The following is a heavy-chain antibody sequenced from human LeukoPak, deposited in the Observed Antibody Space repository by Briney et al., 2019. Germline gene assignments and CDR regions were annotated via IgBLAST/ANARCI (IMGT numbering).Heavy chain of an antibody. Sequence: ASVKVSCKASGFTFTNYDINWVRQATGQGLEWMGWMNPNSGNTGYAQKFQGRVTMTRSTSISTAYMELSSLRSEDTAVYYCARAHRFGASGYNVDYWGQGTLVTVSS. D-gene: IGHD5-24*01. CDR3: ARAHRFGASGYNVDY. V-gene: IGHV1-8*01. CDR2: MNPNSGNT. J-gene: IGHJ4*02. CDR1: GFTFTNYD.